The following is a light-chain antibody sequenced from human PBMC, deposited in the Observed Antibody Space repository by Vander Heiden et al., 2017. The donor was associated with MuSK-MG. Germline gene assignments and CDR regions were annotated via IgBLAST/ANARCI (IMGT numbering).Light chain of an antibody. CDR2: EVS. J-gene: IGKJ4*01. Sequence: DVVMTQTPPSLSVTPGQPASISCKSSQSLLFGDGRTYLYWFLQKPGQPPQLLIYEVSNRFSGVPDRFSGSGSGTDFTLKISRVEAEDAGIYYCRQSIQFRLTFGGGTKVEIK. CDR3: RQSIQFRLT. CDR1: QSLLFGDGRTY. V-gene: IGKV2D-29*01.